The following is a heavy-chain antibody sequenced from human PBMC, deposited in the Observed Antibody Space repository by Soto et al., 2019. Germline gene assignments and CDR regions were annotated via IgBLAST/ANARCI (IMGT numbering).Heavy chain of an antibody. V-gene: IGHV1-18*01. D-gene: IGHD5-18*01. CDR2: ISAYNGNT. J-gene: IGHJ6*03. Sequence: ASVKVSCKASGYTFTSYGISWVRQAPGQGLEWMGWISAYNGNTNYAQKLQGRVTMTTDTSTSTAYMELSRLRSDDTAVYYCARNGYSYGPLYYYYMDVWGKGTTVTVSS. CDR1: GYTFTSYG. CDR3: ARNGYSYGPLYYYYMDV.